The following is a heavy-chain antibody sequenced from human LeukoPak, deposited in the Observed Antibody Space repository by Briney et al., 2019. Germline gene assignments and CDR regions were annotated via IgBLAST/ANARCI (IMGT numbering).Heavy chain of an antibody. V-gene: IGHV4-61*01. CDR2: IYYSGST. Sequence: SETLSLTCTVSGGSVSSGSYYWSWIRQPPGKGLEWIGYIYYSGSTNYNPSLKSRVTISVDTSKNQFSLKLSSVTAADTAVYYCARDDSSGYHFDYWGQGTLVTVSS. J-gene: IGHJ4*02. CDR1: GGSVSSGSYY. CDR3: ARDDSSGYHFDY. D-gene: IGHD3-22*01.